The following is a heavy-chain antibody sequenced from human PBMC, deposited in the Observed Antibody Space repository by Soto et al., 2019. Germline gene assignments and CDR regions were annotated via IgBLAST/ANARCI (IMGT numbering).Heavy chain of an antibody. Sequence: SETLSLTCAVYGGSFSGYYWSWIRQPPGKGLEWIGEINHSGSTNYNPSLKSRVTISVDTSKNQFSLKLSSVTAADTAVYYCAREVYDYSNSHYGMDVWGQGTTVTVS. CDR3: AREVYDYSNSHYGMDV. V-gene: IGHV4-34*01. CDR1: GGSFSGYY. CDR2: INHSGST. D-gene: IGHD4-4*01. J-gene: IGHJ6*02.